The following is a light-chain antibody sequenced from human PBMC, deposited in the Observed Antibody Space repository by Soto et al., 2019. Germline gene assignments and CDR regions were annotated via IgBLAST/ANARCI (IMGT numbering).Light chain of an antibody. CDR3: TSYTNTMPHVL. J-gene: IGLJ3*02. Sequence: QSVLTQPASVSGSPGQSITISCTGTSSDVGGYNQISWYQQPPGKAPKLILFDVGDRPSGVSNRFSGSKSGDTASLTISGLQAEDEGDYYCTSYTNTMPHVLFGGGTKLTVL. CDR2: DVG. CDR1: SSDVGGYNQ. V-gene: IGLV2-14*01.